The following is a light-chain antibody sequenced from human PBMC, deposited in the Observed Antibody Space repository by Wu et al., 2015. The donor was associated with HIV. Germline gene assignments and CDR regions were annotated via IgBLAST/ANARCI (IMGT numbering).Light chain of an antibody. V-gene: IGKV3-11*01. CDR2: DAS. Sequence: EIVLTQSPATLSLSPGERATLSCRASQSVSSYLAWYQQKPGQAPRLLIYDASNRATAIPARFSGSGSGTDFTLTTSSLEPEDFAVYYCHQRSNWPMTFGPGTKVDIK. CDR1: QSVSSY. J-gene: IGKJ3*01. CDR3: HQRSNWPMT.